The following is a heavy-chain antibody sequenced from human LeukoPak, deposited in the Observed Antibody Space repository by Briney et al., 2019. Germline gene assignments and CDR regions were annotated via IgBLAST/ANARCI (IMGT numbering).Heavy chain of an antibody. CDR2: IYYSGST. D-gene: IGHD3-10*01. Sequence: SETLSLTCTVSGGSLNSYYWGWLRQPTGKGLEWVGYIYYSGSTNYNSSLKSRVAISVDTSKNQFSLKLSSVNAGDTAIYYCVRHGESGRHHAYFDSWGQGTLVTVSS. CDR1: GGSLNSYY. J-gene: IGHJ4*02. CDR3: VRHGESGRHHAYFDS. V-gene: IGHV4-59*08.